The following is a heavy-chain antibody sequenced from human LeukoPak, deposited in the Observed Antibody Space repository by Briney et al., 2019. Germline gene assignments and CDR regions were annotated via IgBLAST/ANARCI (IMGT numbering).Heavy chain of an antibody. V-gene: IGHV4-38-2*02. CDR2: IYHSGSP. D-gene: IGHD3-22*01. J-gene: IGHJ4*02. Sequence: SETLSLTCTVSGYSISSGYYWGWIRQPPGKGLEWIGSIYHSGSPYYNASLKSRVTISVDTSKNQFSLKLSSVTAADTAVYYCARDSLVVVNYYFDHWGQGTLVTVSS. CDR3: ARDSLVVVNYYFDH. CDR1: GYSISSGYY.